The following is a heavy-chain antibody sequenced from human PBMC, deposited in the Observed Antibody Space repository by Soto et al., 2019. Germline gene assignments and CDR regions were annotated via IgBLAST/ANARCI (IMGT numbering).Heavy chain of an antibody. CDR2: ISSTSSFI. CDR3: ARGEATGTPFFDY. J-gene: IGHJ4*02. CDR1: GFTFSTYT. D-gene: IGHD1-1*01. Sequence: EVQLVESGGGLVKPGGSLRLSCAASGFTFSTYTMNWVRQAPGKGLEWVSSISSTSSFIYYRDSVKGRFTISRDNAKKSLYLQMNSLSAEDTAIYHCARGEATGTPFFDYWGQGTLVTVSS. V-gene: IGHV3-21*01.